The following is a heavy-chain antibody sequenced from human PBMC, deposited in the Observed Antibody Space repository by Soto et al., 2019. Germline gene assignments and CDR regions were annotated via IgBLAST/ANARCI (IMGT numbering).Heavy chain of an antibody. CDR1: GYTFTSYG. D-gene: IGHD3-22*01. J-gene: IGHJ1*01. V-gene: IGHV1-18*01. Sequence: QVQLVQSGAEVKKPGASVKVSCKASGYTFTSYGISWVRQAPGQGLEWMGWISPYNGNTNYAQKLQGRVTMTTDTTTSTAYMEVRSMRSDDTAFYYCARAVDFYDSSGYYPHEYFQHWGQGTLVTVSS. CDR2: ISPYNGNT. CDR3: ARAVDFYDSSGYYPHEYFQH.